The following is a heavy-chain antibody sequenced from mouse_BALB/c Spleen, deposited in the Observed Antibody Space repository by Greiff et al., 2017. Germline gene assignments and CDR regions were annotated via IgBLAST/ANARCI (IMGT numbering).Heavy chain of an antibody. CDR3: ARKYYYGSSYYAMDY. J-gene: IGHJ4*01. V-gene: IGHV1-4*01. Sequence: QVQLQQSGAELARPGASVKMSCKASGYTFTSYTMHWVKQRPGQGLEWIGYINPSSGYTNYNQKFKDKATLTADKSSSTAYMQLSSLTSEDSAVYYCARKYYYGSSYYAMDYWGQGTSVTVSS. CDR1: GYTFTSYT. D-gene: IGHD1-1*01. CDR2: INPSSGYT.